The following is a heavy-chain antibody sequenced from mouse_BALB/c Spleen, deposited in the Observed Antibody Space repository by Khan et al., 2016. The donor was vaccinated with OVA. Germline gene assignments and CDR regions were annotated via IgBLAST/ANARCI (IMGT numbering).Heavy chain of an antibody. CDR1: GYSITNGYF. Sequence: EVQLVESGPGLVKPSQSLSLTCSVTGYSITNGYFWNWIRQFPGNNLEWMGYIRYDGNTNYNPSLKNRISITRDTPKNQFFLNLNSVTPEDTATYYCARGGSSGPAWFTYWGQGTLVTVSA. D-gene: IGHD3-1*01. V-gene: IGHV3-6*02. CDR3: ARGGSSGPAWFTY. CDR2: IRYDGNT. J-gene: IGHJ3*01.